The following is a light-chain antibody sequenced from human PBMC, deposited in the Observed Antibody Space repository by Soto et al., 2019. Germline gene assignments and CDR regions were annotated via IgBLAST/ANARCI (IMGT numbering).Light chain of an antibody. Sequence: EMVLTQSPDTLSLSPGERATLSCKASQSVSSSYLAWYQQRPGQAPRLLIHGASKRATGIPDRFSGRGSGTDFTLTISRLEPEDFAVYFCQQFGTTLTLGGGTKVDIK. J-gene: IGKJ4*01. CDR2: GAS. V-gene: IGKV3-20*01. CDR3: QQFGTTLT. CDR1: QSVSSSY.